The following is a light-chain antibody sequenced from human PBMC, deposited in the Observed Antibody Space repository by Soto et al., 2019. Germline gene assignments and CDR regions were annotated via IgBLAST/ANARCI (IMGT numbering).Light chain of an antibody. CDR2: GAS. CDR3: QQCGSSPIT. J-gene: IGKJ5*01. V-gene: IGKV3-20*01. Sequence: EIVLTQSPGTLSLSPGERATLSCRASQSVSSSYLALYQQKPGQAPRLLIYGASSRATGIPDRFSGSGSGTDVTLTISRLDPEDFAVYYCQQCGSSPITFGQGTRLEIK. CDR1: QSVSSSY.